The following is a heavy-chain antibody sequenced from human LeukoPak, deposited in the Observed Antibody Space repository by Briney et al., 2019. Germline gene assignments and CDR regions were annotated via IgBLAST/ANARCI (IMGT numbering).Heavy chain of an antibody. D-gene: IGHD2-21*02. Sequence: SETLSLTCAVYGGSFSGYYWSWIRQPPGKGLEWIGEINHSGSTNYNPSLKSRVTISVDTSKNQFSLKLTSVTAADTAVYYCARHGHHGDHDYWGQGTLVTVSS. CDR2: INHSGST. CDR3: ARHGHHGDHDY. V-gene: IGHV4-34*01. J-gene: IGHJ4*02. CDR1: GGSFSGYY.